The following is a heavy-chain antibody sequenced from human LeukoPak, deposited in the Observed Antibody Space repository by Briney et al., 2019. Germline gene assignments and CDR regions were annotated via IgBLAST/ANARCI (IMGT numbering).Heavy chain of an antibody. CDR3: ARHDYSNYPVFNY. D-gene: IGHD4-11*01. CDR2: IHTSGNT. V-gene: IGHV4-4*07. Sequence: SETLSLTCTVSGGSISSYYWSWIRQPAGKGLEWIGRIHTSGNTNYNPSLKSRVTMSVDTSKNQFSLKLSSVTAADTAVYYCARHDYSNYPVFNYWGQGTLVTVSS. CDR1: GGSISSYY. J-gene: IGHJ4*02.